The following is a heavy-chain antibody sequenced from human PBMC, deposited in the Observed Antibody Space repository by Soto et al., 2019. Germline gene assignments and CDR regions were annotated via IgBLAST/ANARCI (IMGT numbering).Heavy chain of an antibody. D-gene: IGHD2-21*02. J-gene: IGHJ4*02. CDR1: GFSLSTSGVG. Sequence: QITLKESGPTLVKPTQTLTLTCTFSGFSLSTSGVGVGWIRQPPGKALEWLALIYWDDDKRYSPSLKRSVTITKDTSKNQVVLTMTNMDPVDTATYYCAHRLFYGGNSDVDYWGQGTLVTVSS. CDR3: AHRLFYGGNSDVDY. CDR2: IYWDDDK. V-gene: IGHV2-5*02.